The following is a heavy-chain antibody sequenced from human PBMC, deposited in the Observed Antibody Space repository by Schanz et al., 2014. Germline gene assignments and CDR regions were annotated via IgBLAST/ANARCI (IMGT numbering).Heavy chain of an antibody. CDR1: GFTFSDYY. Sequence: QVQLVESGGGLVKPGGSLRLSCAASGFTFSDYYMSWIRQAPGKGLEWVSYISGTTTYTKCTDSVKGRFTIARDNAKNSLYLQKNSLRAEDTTVYYCARAKYRRKIDFDYWGRGTLVTVSS. V-gene: IGHV3-11*06. J-gene: IGHJ4*02. CDR2: ISGTTTYT. D-gene: IGHD2-2*01. CDR3: ARAKYRRKIDFDY.